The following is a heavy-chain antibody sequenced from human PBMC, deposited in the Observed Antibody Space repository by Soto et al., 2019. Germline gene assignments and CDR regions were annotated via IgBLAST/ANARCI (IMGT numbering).Heavy chain of an antibody. CDR1: GFTFSSYA. CDR2: ISGSGGST. Sequence: EVQLLESGGGLVQPGGSLRLSCAASGFTFSSYAMSWVHQAPGKGLEWVSAISGSGGSTYYADSVKGRFTISRDNSKNTLYLQMNSLRAEDTAVYYCAKPIPASGYEVSGELDYWGQGTLVTVSS. V-gene: IGHV3-23*01. D-gene: IGHD5-12*01. J-gene: IGHJ4*02. CDR3: AKPIPASGYEVSGELDY.